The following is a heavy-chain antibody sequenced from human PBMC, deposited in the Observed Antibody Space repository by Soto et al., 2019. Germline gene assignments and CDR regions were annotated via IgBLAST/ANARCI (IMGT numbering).Heavy chain of an antibody. CDR1: GFTFSSYA. D-gene: IGHD3-3*01. CDR3: AKEGTSFGMVMIPGYFDY. Sequence: GGSLRLSCAASGFTFSSYAMSWVRQAPGKGLEWVSAISGSGGSTYYADSVEGRFTISRDNSKNTVYLQMNSLRAEDTAVYYCAKEGTSFGMVMIPGYFDYWGQGTLVTVSS. CDR2: ISGSGGST. J-gene: IGHJ4*02. V-gene: IGHV3-23*01.